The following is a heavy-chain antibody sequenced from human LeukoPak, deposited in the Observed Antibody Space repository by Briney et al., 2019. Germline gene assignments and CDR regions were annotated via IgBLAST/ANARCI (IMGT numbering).Heavy chain of an antibody. V-gene: IGHV1-3*01. Sequence: ASVTVSCKVSGYTLTELSMHWVRQAAGKGREWMGWINAGNGNTKYSQKFQGRVTITRDTSASTAYMELSSLRSEDTAVYYCARAPWIRRTPTNCWSDPWGQGTLVTVSS. J-gene: IGHJ5*02. D-gene: IGHD5-18*01. CDR2: INAGNGNT. CDR1: GYTLTELS. CDR3: ARAPWIRRTPTNCWSDP.